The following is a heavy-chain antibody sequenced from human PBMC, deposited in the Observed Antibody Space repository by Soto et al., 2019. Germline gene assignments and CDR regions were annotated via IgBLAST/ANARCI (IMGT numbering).Heavy chain of an antibody. J-gene: IGHJ4*02. D-gene: IGHD2-15*01. V-gene: IGHV1-69*13. CDR1: GGTFSSYA. Sequence: ASVKVSCTASGGTFSSYAISWVRQAPGQGLEWMGGIIPIFGTANYAQKFQGRVTITADESTSTAYMELSSLRSEDTAVYYCARERNGGNYDYWGQGTLVTVSS. CDR2: IIPIFGTA. CDR3: ARERNGGNYDY.